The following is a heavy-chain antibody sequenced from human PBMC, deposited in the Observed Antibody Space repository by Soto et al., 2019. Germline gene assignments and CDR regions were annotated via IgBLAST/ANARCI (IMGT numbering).Heavy chain of an antibody. J-gene: IGHJ6*02. CDR3: ARSPGGEQLAGGMDV. V-gene: IGHV1-69*12. Sequence: QVQLVQSGAEVKKPGSSVKVSCEASGGTLSSYAISWVRQAPGQGLEWMGGIIPILGTAKYAQKFQGRVTLTADESTGTAYMELSSLRSEDTAVYYCARSPGGEQLAGGMDVWGQGTTVTVSS. CDR1: GGTLSSYA. CDR2: IIPILGTA. D-gene: IGHD6-6*01.